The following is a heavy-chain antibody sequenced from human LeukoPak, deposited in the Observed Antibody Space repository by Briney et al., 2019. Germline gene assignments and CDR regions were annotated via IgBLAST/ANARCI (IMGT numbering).Heavy chain of an antibody. D-gene: IGHD1-26*01. CDR1: GFTFSNYW. V-gene: IGHV3-7*01. J-gene: IGHJ4*02. Sequence: PGGSLRLSCVGSGFTFSNYWMSWVRQAPGKGLEWVAHIKEDGSNKYYADSVKGRFTISRDNSKNTLYLQMNSLRAEDTAVYYCAEDQVVGASDYWGQGTLVTVSS. CDR2: IKEDGSNK. CDR3: AEDQVVGASDY.